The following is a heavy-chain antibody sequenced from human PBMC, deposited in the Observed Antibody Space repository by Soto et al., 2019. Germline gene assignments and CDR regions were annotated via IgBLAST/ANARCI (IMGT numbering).Heavy chain of an antibody. V-gene: IGHV4-34*01. CDR1: GGSFSGYY. D-gene: IGHD3-10*02. Sequence: SETLSLTCAVYGGSFSGYYWSWIRQPPGKGLEWIGEINHSGSTNYNPSLKSRVTISVDTSKNQFSLKLSSVTAADTAVYYCARASFCSGSSHRRFDYWGQGTLVTVSS. J-gene: IGHJ4*02. CDR2: INHSGST. CDR3: ARASFCSGSSHRRFDY.